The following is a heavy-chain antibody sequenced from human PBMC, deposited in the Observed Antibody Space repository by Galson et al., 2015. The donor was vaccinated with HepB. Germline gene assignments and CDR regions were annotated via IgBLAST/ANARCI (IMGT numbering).Heavy chain of an antibody. CDR1: GFTFSSYG. J-gene: IGHJ4*02. CDR3: AKGPSGSYWEYFDY. Sequence: SLRLSCAASGFTFSSYGMHWVRQAPGKGLEWVAVISHDGSDKYYADSVKGRFTISRDNSKNTLYPQMNSLRTEDTAVYYCAKGPSGSYWEYFDYWGQGTLVTVSS. V-gene: IGHV3-30*18. D-gene: IGHD1-26*01. CDR2: ISHDGSDK.